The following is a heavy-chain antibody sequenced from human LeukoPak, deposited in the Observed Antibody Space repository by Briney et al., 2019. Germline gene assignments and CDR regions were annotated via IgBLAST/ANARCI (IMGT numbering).Heavy chain of an antibody. V-gene: IGHV3-30*19. J-gene: IGHJ6*03. CDR1: GFTFSSYG. CDR3: ARGYKDLGRITIFGVVTTHYYYYYMDV. D-gene: IGHD3-3*01. CDR2: ISYDGSNK. Sequence: GGSLRLSCAASGFTFSSYGMHWVRQAPGKGLEWVAVISYDGSNKYYADSVKGRFTISRDNSKNTLYLQMNSLRAEDTAVYYCARGYKDLGRITIFGVVTTHYYYYYMDVWGKGTTVTVSS.